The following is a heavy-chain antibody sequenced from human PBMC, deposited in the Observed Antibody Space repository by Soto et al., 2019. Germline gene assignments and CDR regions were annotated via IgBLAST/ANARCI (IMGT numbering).Heavy chain of an antibody. Sequence: PAETLCITCTFSVGSFKSGSYSWSWIRQPPGKGLEWIGYVYHTGRTSYNPSLKSRVSISMDTSKNQFSLNLDSVTAADPAVYFCATDFAYFDSWGQGTMVTVSS. J-gene: IGHJ4*02. CDR2: VYHTGRT. D-gene: IGHD3-3*01. CDR3: ATDFAYFDS. V-gene: IGHV4-61*01. CDR1: VGSFKSGSYS.